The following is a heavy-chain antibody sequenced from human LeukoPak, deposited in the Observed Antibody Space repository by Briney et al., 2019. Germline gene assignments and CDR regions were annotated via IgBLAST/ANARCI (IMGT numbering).Heavy chain of an antibody. J-gene: IGHJ4*02. V-gene: IGHV3-23*01. D-gene: IGHD3-10*01. Sequence: GGSLRLSCAASGFTISSYAMSWVRQAPGKGLEWVSAISNSGSFTYFADSVKGRFTISRDNSKNTLFLQMNSLRADDTAVYYCARMVRGVINPCDHWGQGTLVTVSS. CDR1: GFTISSYA. CDR2: ISNSGSFT. CDR3: ARMVRGVINPCDH.